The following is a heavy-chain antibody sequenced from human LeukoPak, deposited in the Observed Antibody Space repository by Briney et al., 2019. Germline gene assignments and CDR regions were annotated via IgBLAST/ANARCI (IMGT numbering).Heavy chain of an antibody. D-gene: IGHD3-3*02. CDR3: ARDPGFSSFDY. CDR2: INRDGSVK. CDR1: GFSLSGYW. Sequence: GGSLRLSCAASGFSLSGYWMTWVRQTPGKGLEFVANINRDGSVKNYVDSVKGRFTISRDNDKNSLYLQMTSLRVDDTAIYYCARDPGFSSFDYWGQGTLVTVSS. J-gene: IGHJ4*02. V-gene: IGHV3-7*01.